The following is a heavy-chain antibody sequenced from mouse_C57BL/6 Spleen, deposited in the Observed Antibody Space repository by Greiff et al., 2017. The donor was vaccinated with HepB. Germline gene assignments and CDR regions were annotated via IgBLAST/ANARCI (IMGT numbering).Heavy chain of an antibody. V-gene: IGHV1-82*01. CDR1: GYAFSSSW. CDR3: ARDYGSRYYFDY. J-gene: IGHJ2*01. D-gene: IGHD1-1*01. Sequence: QVQLQQSGPELVKPGASVKISCKASGYAFSSSWMNWVKQRPGKGLEWIGRIYPGDGDTNYNGKFKGKATLTADKSSSTAYMQLSSLTSEDSAVYVCARDYGSRYYFDYWGQGTTLTVSS. CDR2: IYPGDGDT.